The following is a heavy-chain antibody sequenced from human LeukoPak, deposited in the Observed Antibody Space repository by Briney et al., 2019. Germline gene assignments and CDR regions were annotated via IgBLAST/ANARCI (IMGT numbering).Heavy chain of an antibody. CDR2: INPNSGGT. J-gene: IGHJ6*02. CDR3: ARGTTSYSYYCYGMDV. V-gene: IGHV1-2*04. Sequence: GASVKVSCKASGYTFTGYYIHWVRQAPGQGLEWMGWINPNSGGTNYAQKFQRWVTMTRATSISTAYMELSRLRSDDTAVYYCARGTTSYSYYCYGMDVWGQGTMVTVSS. CDR1: GYTFTGYY. D-gene: IGHD1-1*01.